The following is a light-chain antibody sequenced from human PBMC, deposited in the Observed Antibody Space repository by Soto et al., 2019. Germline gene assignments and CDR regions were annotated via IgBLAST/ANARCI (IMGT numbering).Light chain of an antibody. CDR3: LQYGRASWT. Sequence: ERVLTQSPGTLSLSPGERATLSCRASQSVSSSYLAWYQQKPGQAPRLLIYGASSRATGIPDRFSGSGSGTAFTLTISRLEPEDFAVYYFLQYGRASWTFGQGTKVDIK. V-gene: IGKV3-20*01. J-gene: IGKJ1*01. CDR2: GAS. CDR1: QSVSSSY.